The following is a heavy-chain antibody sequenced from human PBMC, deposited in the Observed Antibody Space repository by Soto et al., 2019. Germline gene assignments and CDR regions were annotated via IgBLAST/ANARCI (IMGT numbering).Heavy chain of an antibody. CDR1: GGSLSDYF. V-gene: IGHV4-34*01. CDR2: INHFGSI. Sequence: PSETLSLTCAVSGGSLSDYFWSWIRQPPGMALECIGEINHFGSINYNPSLKSRVIMSVDTSKNQFSLTLNSVTAADTVTYYCARGGISHWAYFYYMDVWDRGTTVTAP. CDR3: ARGGISHWAYFYYMDV. D-gene: IGHD2-21*01. J-gene: IGHJ6*03.